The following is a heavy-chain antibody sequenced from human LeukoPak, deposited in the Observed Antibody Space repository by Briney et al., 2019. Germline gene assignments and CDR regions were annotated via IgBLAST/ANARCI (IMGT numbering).Heavy chain of an antibody. D-gene: IGHD6-25*01. Sequence: GGSLRLSCAASGFTFSSYGMHWVRQAPGKGLEWVAVISYDGNDKYYADSVKGRFTISRDSSENTLLLQMSSLRIEDTAVYYCAREWGNSGFDYWGQGTLVTVSS. CDR1: GFTFSSYG. J-gene: IGHJ4*02. CDR3: AREWGNSGFDY. V-gene: IGHV3-30*03. CDR2: ISYDGNDK.